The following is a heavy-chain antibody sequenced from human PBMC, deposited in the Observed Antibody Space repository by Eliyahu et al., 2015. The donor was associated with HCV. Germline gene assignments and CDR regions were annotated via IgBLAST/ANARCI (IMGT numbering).Heavy chain of an antibody. D-gene: IGHD6-13*01. CDR3: AKDRSSSWYYFDY. CDR1: GFXFSSHG. CDR2: IRFDSSNK. Sequence: QVQLVESGGGVVQPGGSLRLSCAASGFXFSSHGMHWVRQAPGKGLEWVTFIRFDSSNKYYADSVKGRFTISRDNSKNTLYLQMNSLRAEDTAVYYCAKDRSSSWYYFDYWGQGTLVTVSS. V-gene: IGHV3-30*02. J-gene: IGHJ4*02.